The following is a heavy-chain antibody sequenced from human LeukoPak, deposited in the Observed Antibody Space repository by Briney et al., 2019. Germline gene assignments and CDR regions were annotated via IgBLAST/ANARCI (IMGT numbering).Heavy chain of an antibody. CDR3: ARGTLYSIEFGC. CDR2: ISGSGGST. V-gene: IGHV3-23*01. Sequence: GGSLRLSCAASGFTFSSYAMSWVRQAPGKGLEWVSPISGSGGSTYYADSVKGRFTISRDNTKNTLYLQMNSLKAEDTAVYYCARGTLYSIEFGCWGHGALVTVS. CDR1: GFTFSSYA. J-gene: IGHJ4*03. D-gene: IGHD6-13*01.